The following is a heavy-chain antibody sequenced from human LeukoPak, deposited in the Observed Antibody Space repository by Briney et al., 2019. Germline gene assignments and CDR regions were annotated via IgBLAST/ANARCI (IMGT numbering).Heavy chain of an antibody. J-gene: IGHJ4*02. CDR3: ARSYDYVWGTQGYYFDY. Sequence: SETLSLTCTVSSGSISSSSYYWGWIRQPPGKGLEWIGSIYYSGSTYYNPSLKSRVTISVDTSKNQFSLKLSSVTAADTAVYYCARSYDYVWGTQGYYFDYWGQGTLVTVSS. D-gene: IGHD3-16*01. CDR2: IYYSGST. V-gene: IGHV4-39*07. CDR1: SGSISSSSYY.